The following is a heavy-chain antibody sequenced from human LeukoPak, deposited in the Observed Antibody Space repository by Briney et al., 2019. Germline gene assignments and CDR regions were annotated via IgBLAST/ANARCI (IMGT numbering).Heavy chain of an antibody. V-gene: IGHV4-30-4*01. J-gene: IGHJ6*02. CDR1: GGSISSGDYY. Sequence: SETLSLTCTVSGGSISSGDYYWGWLRQPPGMGLEWVGYIYYSGSTYYNPSLKSRLTISVDTSKNQFSLKLSSVTAADTAVYYCARNPDSSGPRVSGMDVWGQGTTVTVSS. CDR3: ARNPDSSGPRVSGMDV. D-gene: IGHD3-22*01. CDR2: IYYSGST.